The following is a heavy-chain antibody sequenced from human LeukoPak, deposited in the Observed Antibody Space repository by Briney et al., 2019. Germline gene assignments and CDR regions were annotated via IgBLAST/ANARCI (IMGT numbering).Heavy chain of an antibody. V-gene: IGHV3-7*01. CDR3: TRDFVF. CDR1: GFAFSTYW. D-gene: IGHD3-3*01. CDR2: INQDGSVR. Sequence: GGSLRLSCAASGFAFSTYWMDWVRQAPGKGLEWLGNINQDGSVRHYVDSVRGRFTISRDNDRNSVYLQMSAPRVEDTAVYYCTRDFVFWGQGSLVTASS. J-gene: IGHJ4*02.